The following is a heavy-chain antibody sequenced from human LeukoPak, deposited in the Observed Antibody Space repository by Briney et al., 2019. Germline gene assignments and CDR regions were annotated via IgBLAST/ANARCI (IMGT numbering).Heavy chain of an antibody. J-gene: IGHJ4*02. D-gene: IGHD4-17*01. V-gene: IGHV3-30*18. CDR2: ISYDGSNK. Sequence: GGSLRLSCAASGFTFSSYGMHWVRQAPGKGLEWVAVISYDGSNKYYADSVKSRFTISRDNSKNTLYLQMNSLRAEDTAVYYCAKASTVTLLDYWGQGTLVTVSS. CDR1: GFTFSSYG. CDR3: AKASTVTLLDY.